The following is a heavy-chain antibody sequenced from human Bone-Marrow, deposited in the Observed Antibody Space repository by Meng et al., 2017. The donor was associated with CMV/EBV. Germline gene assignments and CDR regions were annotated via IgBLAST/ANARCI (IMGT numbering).Heavy chain of an antibody. J-gene: IGHJ4*02. CDR2: IRNRANSHAT. V-gene: IGHV3-73*01. Sequence: GESLKISCSASGFTFSDAGLHWVRQASGRGLEWIGRIRNRANSHATAYVASVKGRFTISRDDSKNTMYLHMSSLKTDDTAVYYCARGYRNGPLYWGPGTLVTVSS. D-gene: IGHD2-15*01. CDR1: GFTFSDAG. CDR3: ARGYRNGPLY.